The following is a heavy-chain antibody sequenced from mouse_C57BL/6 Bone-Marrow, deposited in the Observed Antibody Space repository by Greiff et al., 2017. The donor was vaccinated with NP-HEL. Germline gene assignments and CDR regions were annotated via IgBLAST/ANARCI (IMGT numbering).Heavy chain of an antibody. CDR1: GYTFTSYG. CDR3: ARRRIYDGYYGYAMDY. J-gene: IGHJ4*01. V-gene: IGHV1-81*01. CDR2: IYPRSGNT. Sequence: QVQLQQSGAELARPGASVKLSCKASGYTFTSYGISWVKQRTGQGLEWIGEIYPRSGNTYYNEKFKGKATLTADKSSSTAYMELRSLTSEDSAVYFCARRRIYDGYYGYAMDYWGQGTSVTVSS. D-gene: IGHD2-3*01.